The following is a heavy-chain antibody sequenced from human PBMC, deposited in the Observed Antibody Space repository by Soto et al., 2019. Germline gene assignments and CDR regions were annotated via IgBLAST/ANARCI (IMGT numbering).Heavy chain of an antibody. CDR1: GDIFDNYA. J-gene: IGHJ5*02. V-gene: IGHV1-69*06. CDR3: ARDYSGYDPALNRFDP. D-gene: IGHD5-12*01. CDR2: ISPVIGTT. Sequence: SVKVSCKASGDIFDNYAISWVRQSPGQGLEWLGGISPVIGTTHYAQRFQGRLTITADRSTMTTYMELSGLKSEDTAIYFCARDYSGYDPALNRFDPWGQGTLVTVSS.